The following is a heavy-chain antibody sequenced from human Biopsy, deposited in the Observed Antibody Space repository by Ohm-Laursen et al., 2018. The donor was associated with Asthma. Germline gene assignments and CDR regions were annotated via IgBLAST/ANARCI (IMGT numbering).Heavy chain of an antibody. D-gene: IGHD4-17*01. J-gene: IGHJ4*02. CDR3: ASDFPKDYVRYNFQF. CDR1: GGTFSTFG. Sequence: ASVKVSCKASGGTFSTFGISWVRQAPGQGLEWMGRIIPFYGTATYAQNFQDRLTLTADESTSTAHMELSSLSSDDTAVYYCASDFPKDYVRYNFQFWGQGTLVTVSS. CDR2: IIPFYGTA. V-gene: IGHV1-69*13.